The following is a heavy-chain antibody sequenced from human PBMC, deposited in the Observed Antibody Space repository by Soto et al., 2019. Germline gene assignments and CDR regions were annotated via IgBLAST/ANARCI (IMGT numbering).Heavy chain of an antibody. D-gene: IGHD5-18*01. CDR2: IKSKTDGGTT. J-gene: IGHJ6*02. Sequence: GGSLRLSCAASGFTFSNAWMSWVRQAPGKGLEWVGRIKSKTDGGTTDYAAPVKGRFTISRDDSKNTLYLQMNSRKTEDTAVYYCTTDPGYSYAKLYYYYGMDVWGQGTTVTVSS. CDR3: TTDPGYSYAKLYYYYGMDV. CDR1: GFTFSNAW. V-gene: IGHV3-15*01.